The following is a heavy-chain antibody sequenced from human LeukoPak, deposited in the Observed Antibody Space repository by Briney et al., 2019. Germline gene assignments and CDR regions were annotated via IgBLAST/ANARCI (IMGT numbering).Heavy chain of an antibody. CDR2: IYSGGNT. D-gene: IGHD1-14*01. J-gene: IGHJ4*02. CDR1: GFTVSSNC. V-gene: IGHV3-53*01. Sequence: GGSLRLSCAASGFTVSSNCMSWVRQAPGKGLEWVSVIYSGGNTYYADSVKGRFTISRDNSKNTLYLRMNGLRAEDTAVYYCARDQRGDGINYFDYWGQGTLVTVSS. CDR3: ARDQRGDGINYFDY.